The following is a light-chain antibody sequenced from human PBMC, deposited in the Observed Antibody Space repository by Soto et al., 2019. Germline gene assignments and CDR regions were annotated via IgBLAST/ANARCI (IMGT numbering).Light chain of an antibody. CDR2: EVT. V-gene: IGLV2-14*01. CDR1: NSDIGSYDY. J-gene: IGLJ2*01. CDR3: SSYSSIPPHVL. Sequence: QSVLTQPASVSGSPGPSITLSCSGTNSDIGSYDYVSWYQHHPGTAPQLIIFEVTYRYSGVSGRFSASKSANTASLTISGLQPEDEAVYYCSSYSSIPPHVLFGGGTKVTVL.